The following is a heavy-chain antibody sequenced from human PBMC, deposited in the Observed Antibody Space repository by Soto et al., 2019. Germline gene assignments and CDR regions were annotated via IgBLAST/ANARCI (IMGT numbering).Heavy chain of an antibody. CDR1: GYSFTDYW. Sequence: HGESLKISCKASGYSFTDYWIGCVRQMLGKGLEWMGIIYPGDSDTKYSPSFQGQVTMSADKSISTAYLQWNSLKASDTAMYYCPRDGLRSSSSFVYWGQGTLVTVSS. CDR2: IYPGDSDT. J-gene: IGHJ4*02. V-gene: IGHV5-51*01. CDR3: PRDGLRSSSSFVY. D-gene: IGHD6-6*01.